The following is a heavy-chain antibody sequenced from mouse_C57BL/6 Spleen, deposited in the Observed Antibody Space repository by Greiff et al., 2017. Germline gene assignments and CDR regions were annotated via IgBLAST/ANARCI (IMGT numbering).Heavy chain of an antibody. D-gene: IGHD3-2*02. CDR3: ARARQLRLLYFDY. V-gene: IGHV5-17*01. CDR1: GFTFSDYG. J-gene: IGHJ2*01. Sequence: EVQRVESGGGLVKPGGSLKLSCAASGFTFSDYGMHWVRQAPEKGLEWVAYISSGSSTIDYADTVKGRFTISRDNAKNTLFLQMTSLRSEDTAMYYCARARQLRLLYFDYWGQGTTLTVSS. CDR2: ISSGSSTI.